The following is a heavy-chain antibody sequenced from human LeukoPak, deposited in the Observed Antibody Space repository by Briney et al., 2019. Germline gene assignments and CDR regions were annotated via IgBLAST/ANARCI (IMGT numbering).Heavy chain of an antibody. V-gene: IGHV4-61*02. CDR2: IYTSGST. CDR1: GGSISSGSYY. Sequence: SQTLSLTCTVSGGSISSGSYYWSWIRQPAGKGLECIGRIYTSGSTNYNPSLKSRVTISVDTSKNQFSLKLSSVTAADTAVYYCARDPLPVTWGQGTLVTVSS. J-gene: IGHJ5*02. CDR3: ARDPLPVT.